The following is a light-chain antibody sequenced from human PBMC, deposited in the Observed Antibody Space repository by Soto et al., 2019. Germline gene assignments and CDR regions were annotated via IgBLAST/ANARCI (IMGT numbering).Light chain of an antibody. CDR1: TTDVGGYNY. CDR2: EVT. CDR3: SSYASRGIFV. Sequence: QSVLTHPASETGSPGHPSTISCSPTTTDVGGYNYVSWYQHHPGKAPQLIIYEVTKRPSGVSDRFSGSRSGYTASLAISGLQAEDEADYYCSSYASRGIFVFGTGTMVTVL. J-gene: IGLJ1*01. V-gene: IGLV2-14*01.